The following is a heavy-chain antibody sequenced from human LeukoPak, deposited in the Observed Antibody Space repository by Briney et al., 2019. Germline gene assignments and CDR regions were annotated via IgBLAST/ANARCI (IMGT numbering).Heavy chain of an antibody. J-gene: IGHJ4*02. CDR1: GFTFGAYY. D-gene: IGHD6-19*01. CDR2: IKQDGSEK. Sequence: SGESLRLSCAASGFTFGAYYMTWVRQAPGKRLEWVANIKQDGSEKYYVDSVKGRFTISRDNANNSLYLQMNSLRAEDTAVYYCARMSGIAVAAIWISYFDYWGQGTLVTVSS. CDR3: ARMSGIAVAAIWISYFDY. V-gene: IGHV3-7*03.